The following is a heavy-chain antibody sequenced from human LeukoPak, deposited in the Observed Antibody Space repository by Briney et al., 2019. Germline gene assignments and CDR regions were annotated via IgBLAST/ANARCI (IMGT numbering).Heavy chain of an antibody. CDR1: GGSFSGYY. J-gene: IGHJ4*02. CDR3: ARGKSAVAALFDY. V-gene: IGHV4-34*01. Sequence: SETLSLTCAVYGGSFSGYYWSWIRQPPGKGLEWIGEINHSGSTNYNPSLKSRVTISVDTSKNQFSLKLSSVTAADTAVYYCARGKSAVAALFDYWGQGTLVTVSS. CDR2: INHSGST. D-gene: IGHD6-19*01.